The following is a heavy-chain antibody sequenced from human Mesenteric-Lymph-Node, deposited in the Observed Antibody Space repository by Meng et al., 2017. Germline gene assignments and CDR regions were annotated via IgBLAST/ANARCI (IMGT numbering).Heavy chain of an antibody. D-gene: IGHD5-18*01. J-gene: IGHJ4*02. V-gene: IGHV4-31*01. CDR1: VGFISSGGYY. Sequence: QWQPQEPGPGLVKPSQTISLPVTASVGFISSGGYYWSWIRQHPGKGLEWIGYIYYSGSTYYNPSLKSLVTISVDTSKNQFSLKLSSVTAADTAVYYCARGRRYSYGALDYWGQGTLVTVSS. CDR3: ARGRRYSYGALDY. CDR2: IYYSGST.